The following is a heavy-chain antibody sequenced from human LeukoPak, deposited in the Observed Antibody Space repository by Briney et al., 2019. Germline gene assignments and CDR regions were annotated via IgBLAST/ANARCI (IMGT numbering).Heavy chain of an antibody. Sequence: GGSLRLSCAASGFTFSHHAMHWVRRSPGKGLEWAAVISYDGNNKYYANSVKGRFTISRDNPKNTLYLQLNSLRAEDTAVYYCAKGLHGYDFDYWGQGALVTVSS. D-gene: IGHD5-12*01. CDR1: GFTFSHHA. CDR3: AKGLHGYDFDY. J-gene: IGHJ4*02. V-gene: IGHV3-30*18. CDR2: ISYDGNNK.